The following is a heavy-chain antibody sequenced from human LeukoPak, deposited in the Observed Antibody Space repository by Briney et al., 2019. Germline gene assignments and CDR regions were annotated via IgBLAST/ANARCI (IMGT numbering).Heavy chain of an antibody. Sequence: GGSLRLSCPAYTFTFSSYSMNWVRQAPGKGLEWVSSISSSSSYIYYADSVKGRFTISRDNAKNSLYLQMNSLRAEDTAVYYCARAAAAGTFDYWGQGTLVTVSS. J-gene: IGHJ4*02. D-gene: IGHD6-13*01. V-gene: IGHV3-21*01. CDR1: TFTFSSYS. CDR2: ISSSSSYI. CDR3: ARAAAAGTFDY.